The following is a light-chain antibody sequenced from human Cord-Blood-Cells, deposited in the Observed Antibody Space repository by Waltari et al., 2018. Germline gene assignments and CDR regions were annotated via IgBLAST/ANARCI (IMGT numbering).Light chain of an antibody. J-gene: IGKJ4*01. CDR2: DAS. CDR3: QQFNSYPLG. V-gene: IGKV1-13*02. Sequence: AIQLTQSPSSLSASVGDRVTITCRASQGISSAFAWYQQKPGKAPKLLIYDASSLESGVPSRFSGSGSGTDFTLTISSLQPEDFATYYCQQFNSYPLGFGGGTKVEIK. CDR1: QGISSA.